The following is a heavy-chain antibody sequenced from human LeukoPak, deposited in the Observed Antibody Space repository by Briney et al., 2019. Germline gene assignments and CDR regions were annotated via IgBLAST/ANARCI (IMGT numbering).Heavy chain of an antibody. Sequence: SETLSLTCAVYGGSFSGYYWSWIRQPPGKGLEWIGEINHSGSTNYNPSLKRRVTISVDTSKNQFSLKLSSVTAADTAVYYCARGYCSSTSCYNSYYYYYYMDVWGKGTTVTVSS. J-gene: IGHJ6*03. CDR1: GGSFSGYY. CDR2: INHSGST. CDR3: ARGYCSSTSCYNSYYYYYYMDV. D-gene: IGHD2-2*02. V-gene: IGHV4-34*01.